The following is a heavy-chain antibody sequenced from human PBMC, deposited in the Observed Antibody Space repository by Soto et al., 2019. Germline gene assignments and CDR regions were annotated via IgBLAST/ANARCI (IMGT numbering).Heavy chain of an antibody. Sequence: GGSLRLSCAASGFTFSDHYMSWIRQAPGKGLEWIGYSSNSGSFTRYADSVKGRFSISRDNAKNSLYLQINSLRGDDTAIYYCVRSGDNYNLLDYWGQGT. J-gene: IGHJ4*02. CDR2: SSNSGSFT. V-gene: IGHV3-11*06. CDR1: GFTFSDHY. CDR3: VRSGDNYNLLDY. D-gene: IGHD1-1*01.